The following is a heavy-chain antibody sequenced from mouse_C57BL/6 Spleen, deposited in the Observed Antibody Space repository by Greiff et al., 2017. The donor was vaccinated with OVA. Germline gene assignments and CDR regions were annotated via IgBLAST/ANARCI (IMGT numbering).Heavy chain of an antibody. J-gene: IGHJ2*01. D-gene: IGHD1-1*01. Sequence: QVQLQQSGAELARPGASVKLSCKASGYTFTSYGISWVKQRTGQGLEWIGEIYPRSGNTYYNEKFKGKATLTADKSSSTAYMELRSLTSEDSAVYFCARGLTTTVVAPYYFDYWGQGTTLTVSS. CDR2: IYPRSGNT. CDR1: GYTFTSYG. CDR3: ARGLTTTVVAPYYFDY. V-gene: IGHV1-81*01.